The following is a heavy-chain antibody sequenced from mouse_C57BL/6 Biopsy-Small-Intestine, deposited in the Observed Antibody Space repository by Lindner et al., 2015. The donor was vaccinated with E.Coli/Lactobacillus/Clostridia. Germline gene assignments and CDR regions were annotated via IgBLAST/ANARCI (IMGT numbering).Heavy chain of an antibody. CDR2: ISAYNGNT. Sequence: SVKVSCKASGYTFTNYGISWVRQAPGQGLEWMGWISAYNGNTNYPQKLQGRVTMTTDTSTSTAYMELRSLRSDDTAVYYCARERGTTVTTFGWYYFYGMDVWGQGTTVTVSS. CDR3: ARERGTTVTTFGWYYFYGMDV. D-gene: IGHD2-13*01. CDR1: GYTFTNYG. V-gene: IGHV1-74*01. J-gene: IGHJ1*01.